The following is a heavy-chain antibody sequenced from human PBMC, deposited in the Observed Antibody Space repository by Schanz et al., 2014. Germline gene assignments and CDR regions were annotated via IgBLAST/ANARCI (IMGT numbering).Heavy chain of an antibody. CDR2: ISHDGDST. CDR1: GFTFSSYD. D-gene: IGHD2-21*01. V-gene: IGHV3-64*04. J-gene: IGHJ4*03. Sequence: VQLVESGGGLVQPGRSLRLSCVASGFTFSSYDVFWVRQAPGKGLEYVSAISHDGDSTYYADSVKGRFTISRDNSKNTVYIQMNSLRAEDTAVYYCARGGPAYYFDDWGRGTTVTVSS. CDR3: ARGGPAYYFDD.